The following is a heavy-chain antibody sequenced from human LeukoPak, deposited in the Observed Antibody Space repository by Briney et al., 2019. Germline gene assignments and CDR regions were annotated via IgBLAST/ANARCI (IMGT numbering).Heavy chain of an antibody. Sequence: GGSLRLSCAASGFTFSGYAMSWVRQAPGKGLEWVSGISGSGGSTYYADSVKGQFTISRDNSKNTLYLQMNSLRAEDTAVYYCAKSLFGGNLHLDCWRQGTLVTVSS. D-gene: IGHD4-23*01. J-gene: IGHJ4*02. CDR2: ISGSGGST. CDR1: GFTFSGYA. CDR3: AKSLFGGNLHLDC. V-gene: IGHV3-23*01.